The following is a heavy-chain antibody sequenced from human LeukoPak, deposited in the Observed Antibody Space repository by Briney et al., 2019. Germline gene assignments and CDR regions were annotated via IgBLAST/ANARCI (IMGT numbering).Heavy chain of an antibody. CDR3: ARAKYCSGGSCYHLDY. CDR2: INHSGST. J-gene: IGHJ4*02. CDR1: GGSFSGYY. Sequence: SETLSLTCAVYGGSFSGYYWSWIRQPPGKGLEWIGEINHSGSTNHNPSLKSRVTISVDTSKNQFSLKLSSVTAADTVVYYCARAKYCSGGSCYHLDYWGQGTLVTVSS. D-gene: IGHD2-15*01. V-gene: IGHV4-34*01.